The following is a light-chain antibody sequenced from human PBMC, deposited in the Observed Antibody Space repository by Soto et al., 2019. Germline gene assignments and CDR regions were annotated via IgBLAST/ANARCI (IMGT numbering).Light chain of an antibody. CDR3: QQYIDWPET. J-gene: IGKJ2*01. Sequence: EIVMTQSPATLSVSPGERATLSCRASQSVGSNLAWYQQKPGQAPSRLISGASTRATGIPARFSGSGSGTEFTLTLSSLQSEDFAVYYCQQYIDWPETFGQGTKVEIK. V-gene: IGKV3D-15*01. CDR1: QSVGSN. CDR2: GAS.